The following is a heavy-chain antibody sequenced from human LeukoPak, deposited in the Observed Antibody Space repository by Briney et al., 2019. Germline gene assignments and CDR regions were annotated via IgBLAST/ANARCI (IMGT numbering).Heavy chain of an antibody. CDR3: ARAAPYYSDSTGYLFDY. CDR1: GGSINSYY. V-gene: IGHV4-59*01. D-gene: IGHD3-22*01. J-gene: IGHJ4*02. Sequence: SETLSPTCTVSGGSINSYYWSWIRQPPGKGLEWIGYIYYSGSTNYNPSLKSRVTISVDTSKNQFSLKLSSVTAADTAVYYCARAAPYYSDSTGYLFDYGGEGTLVTVSS. CDR2: IYYSGST.